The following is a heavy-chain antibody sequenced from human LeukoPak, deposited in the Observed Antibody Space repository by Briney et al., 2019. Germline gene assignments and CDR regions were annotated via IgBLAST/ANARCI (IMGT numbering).Heavy chain of an antibody. Sequence: PSETLSLTCSVSGGSISSRSYYWGWIRQPPGKGLEWIGSIYYSGSTYYNPSLKSRVTISVDTSKNQFSLKLSSVTAADTAVYYCARGATSTYYYYYYTDVWGKGTTVTVSS. CDR3: ARGATSTYYYYYYTDV. D-gene: IGHD5-12*01. CDR1: GGSISSRSYY. CDR2: IYYSGST. V-gene: IGHV4-39*01. J-gene: IGHJ6*03.